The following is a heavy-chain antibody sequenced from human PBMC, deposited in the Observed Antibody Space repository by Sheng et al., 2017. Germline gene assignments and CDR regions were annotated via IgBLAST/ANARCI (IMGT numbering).Heavy chain of an antibody. CDR2: IWYDGSNK. CDR3: AREAIYYDSSGYYSDGAFDI. J-gene: IGHJ3*02. Sequence: QVQLVESGGGVVQPGRSLRLSCAASGFTFSSYGMHWVRQAPGKGLEWVAVIWYDGSNKYYADSVKGRFTISRDNSKNTLYLQMNSLRAEDTAVYYCAREAIYYDSSGYYSDGAFDIWGQGTMVTVSS. V-gene: IGHV3-33*01. CDR1: GFTFSSYG. D-gene: IGHD3-22*01.